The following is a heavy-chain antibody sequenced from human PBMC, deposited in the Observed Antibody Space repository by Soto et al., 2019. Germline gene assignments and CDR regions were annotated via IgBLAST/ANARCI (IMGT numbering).Heavy chain of an antibody. Sequence: PSETLSLTCTVSVGSISSSNWWSWVRQPPGKGLEWIGEIYHSGSTNYNPSLKSRVTISVDKSKNQFSLKLSSVTAADTAVYYCARDRRAPSRIYFDSWGQGTLVTVSS. V-gene: IGHV4-4*02. CDR2: IYHSGST. D-gene: IGHD6-6*01. J-gene: IGHJ4*02. CDR1: VGSISSSNW. CDR3: ARDRRAPSRIYFDS.